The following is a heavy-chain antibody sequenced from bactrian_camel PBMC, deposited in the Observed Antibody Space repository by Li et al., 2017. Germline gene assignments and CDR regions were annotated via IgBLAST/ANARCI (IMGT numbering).Heavy chain of an antibody. J-gene: IGHJ4*01. Sequence: HVQLVESGGGLVQPGGSRRLSCVASAFTFSSRSLTWVLQAPGKGPEWVSRIERNTNRYYADSVRGRFTGYRDNAKNTVYLQLNSMKTEDTAIYYCAEVGTWWEYRYWGQGTQVTVS. CDR1: AFTFSSRS. D-gene: IGHD7*01. CDR3: AEVGTWWEYRY. CDR2: IERNTNR. V-gene: IGHV3-2*01.